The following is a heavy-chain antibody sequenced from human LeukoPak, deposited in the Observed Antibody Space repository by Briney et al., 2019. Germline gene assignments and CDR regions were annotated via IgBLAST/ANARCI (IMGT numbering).Heavy chain of an antibody. V-gene: IGHV3-23*01. CDR2: ISGSGGST. Sequence: GGSLRLSCAASGFTFSSYAMSWVRQAPGKGLEWVSAISGSGGSTYYADSVKGRFTISRDNSKNTLYLQMNSLRAEDTAVYYCASIDGAAGIGGLRYWGQGTLVTVSS. D-gene: IGHD6-13*01. J-gene: IGHJ4*02. CDR3: ASIDGAAGIGGLRY. CDR1: GFTFSSYA.